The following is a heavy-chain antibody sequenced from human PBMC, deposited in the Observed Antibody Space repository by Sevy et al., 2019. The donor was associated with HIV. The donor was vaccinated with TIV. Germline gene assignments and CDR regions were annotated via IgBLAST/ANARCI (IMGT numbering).Heavy chain of an antibody. CDR2: IYYTGST. CDR3: PSGYSSGYNFDF. J-gene: IGHJ4*02. V-gene: IGHV4-39*01. CDR1: GDSISSTTYF. Sequence: SETLSLTCTVSGDSISSTTYFWAWIRQPPGKGLEWIGSIYYTGSTYYSPSLQSRVTISVDTSKSQFSLRLSSVTAPDTAVYYCPSGYSSGYNFDFWGQGSLVTVSS. D-gene: IGHD5-18*01.